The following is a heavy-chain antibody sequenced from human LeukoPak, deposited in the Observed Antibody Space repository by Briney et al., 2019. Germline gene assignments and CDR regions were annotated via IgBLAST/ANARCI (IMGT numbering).Heavy chain of an antibody. CDR2: ISYDGSNN. V-gene: IGHV3-30-3*01. CDR1: RFTFSSFT. J-gene: IGHJ5*02. CDR3: AREGCISSNCHVIGDDKWFDP. Sequence: GGSLRLSCAASRFTFSSFTMHWVRQAPGEGLEWVAVISYDGSNNYYADSVKGRFTISRDNSKNTLYLQMNSLRDEDTAVYYCAREGCISSNCHVIGDDKWFDPWGQGTLVTVSS. D-gene: IGHD2-2*01.